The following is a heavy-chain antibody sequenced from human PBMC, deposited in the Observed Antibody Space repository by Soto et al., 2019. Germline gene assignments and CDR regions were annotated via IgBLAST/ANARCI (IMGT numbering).Heavy chain of an antibody. CDR1: GFTFSNYD. J-gene: IGHJ6*02. Sequence: EVQLVESGGGLVQPGGSLRLSCAASGFTFSNYDMHWVRQVTGKGLEWVSGITSAGDTYYPGSVKGRFTISREKAKNSLYLQMNSLSAGDTAVYYCARELHGGSYGMDVWGQGTTVTVPS. CDR2: ITSAGDT. V-gene: IGHV3-13*01. CDR3: ARELHGGSYGMDV.